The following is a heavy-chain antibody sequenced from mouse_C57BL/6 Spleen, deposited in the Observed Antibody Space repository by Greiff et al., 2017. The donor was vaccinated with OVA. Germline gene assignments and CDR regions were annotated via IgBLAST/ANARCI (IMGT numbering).Heavy chain of an antibody. V-gene: IGHV5-16*01. J-gene: IGHJ4*01. D-gene: IGHD1-1*01. CDR2: INYDGSST. CDR3: ARYYYGTGMDY. Sequence: EVQLVESEGGLVQPGSSMKLSCTASGFTFSDYYMAWVRQVPEKGLEWVANINYDGSSTYYLDSLKSRFIISRDNAKNILYLQMSSLKSEDTATYYCARYYYGTGMDYWGQGTSVTVSS. CDR1: GFTFSDYY.